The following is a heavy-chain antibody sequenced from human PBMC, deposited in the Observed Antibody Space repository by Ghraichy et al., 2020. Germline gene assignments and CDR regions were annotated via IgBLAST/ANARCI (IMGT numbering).Heavy chain of an antibody. Sequence: GGSLRLSCEASGFTFGNFPMHWVRQAPGKGLEWVAAISYDGNKKYYEDSVRGRYAISRDNSKNTLYLEVNNLGIEDTAWDYCVKQRGLTNGYFSYYMDVWGKGTPVTVSS. CDR2: ISYDGNKK. D-gene: IGHD4/OR15-4a*01. J-gene: IGHJ6*03. CDR1: GFTFGNFP. V-gene: IGHV3-30*09. CDR3: VKQRGLTNGYFSYYMDV.